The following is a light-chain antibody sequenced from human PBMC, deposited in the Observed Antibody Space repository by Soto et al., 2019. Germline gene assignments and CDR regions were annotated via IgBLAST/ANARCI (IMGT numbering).Light chain of an antibody. V-gene: IGKV3-11*01. Sequence: ETVLTQSPATLSLSPGERATLSCRASQSVISHLGWYQQKPGQAPRLLIYNASNRATGIPARFSGSGSGTDFTLTISSLEPEDFAVYYCQQRRSWPLTFGGGTKVEIK. CDR1: QSVISH. CDR2: NAS. J-gene: IGKJ4*01. CDR3: QQRRSWPLT.